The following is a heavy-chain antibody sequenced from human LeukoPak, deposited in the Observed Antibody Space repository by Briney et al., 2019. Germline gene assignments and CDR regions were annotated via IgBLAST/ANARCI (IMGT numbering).Heavy chain of an antibody. CDR2: IWYDGSNK. D-gene: IGHD4-17*01. V-gene: IGHV3-33*01. CDR3: ARDRPMTTDYYYGMDV. Sequence: PGGSLRLSCAASGFTFSSYGMHWVRQAPGKGLEWVAVIWYDGSNKYYADSVKGRFTISGDNSKNTLYLQMNSLRAEDTAVYYCARDRPMTTDYYYGMDVWGQGTTVTVSS. J-gene: IGHJ6*02. CDR1: GFTFSSYG.